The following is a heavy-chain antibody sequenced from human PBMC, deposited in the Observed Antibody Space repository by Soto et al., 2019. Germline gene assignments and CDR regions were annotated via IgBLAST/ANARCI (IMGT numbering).Heavy chain of an antibody. J-gene: IGHJ3*02. CDR2: ISAYNGNT. D-gene: IGHD4-17*01. Sequence: ASVKVSCTASGYTFTSYGISWERQAPGQGLEWMGWISAYNGNTNYAQKLQGRVTMTTDTSTSTAYTELTSLRSADTAVYYCARGRHMTTAGLGNDDAFDIWGQGTMVTVSS. CDR3: ARGRHMTTAGLGNDDAFDI. V-gene: IGHV1-18*01. CDR1: GYTFTSYG.